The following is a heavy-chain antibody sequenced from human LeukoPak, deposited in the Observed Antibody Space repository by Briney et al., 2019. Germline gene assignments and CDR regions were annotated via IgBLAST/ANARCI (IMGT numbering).Heavy chain of an antibody. CDR3: ASCSGGSCYLDY. CDR1: GFTFSSYS. J-gene: IGHJ4*02. D-gene: IGHD2-15*01. CDR2: ISSSSSYI. Sequence: GGSLRLSCAASGFTFSSYSMNWARQPPGKGLEWVSSISSSSSYIYHADSVKGRFTISRDNAKNSLYLQMNSLRAEDTAVYYCASCSGGSCYLDYWGQGTLVTVSS. V-gene: IGHV3-21*01.